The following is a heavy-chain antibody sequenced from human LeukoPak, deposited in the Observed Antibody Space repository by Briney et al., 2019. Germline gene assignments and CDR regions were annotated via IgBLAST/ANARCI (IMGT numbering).Heavy chain of an antibody. J-gene: IGHJ4*02. CDR3: ARLPTLRASGGPSKRAY. CDR1: GGSISSSSYY. V-gene: IGHV4-39*01. Sequence: SETLSLTCTVSGGSISSSSYYWGWIRQPPGKGLEWIGSIYYSGSTYYNPSLKSRVTISVDTSKNQFSLKLSSVTAADTAVYYCARLPTLRASGGPSKRAYWGQGTLVTVSS. D-gene: IGHD3-10*01. CDR2: IYYSGST.